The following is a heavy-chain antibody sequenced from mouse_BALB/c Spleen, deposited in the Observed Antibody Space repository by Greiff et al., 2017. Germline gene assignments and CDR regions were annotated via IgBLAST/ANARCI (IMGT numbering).Heavy chain of an antibody. D-gene: IGHD1-2*01. Sequence: EVQLHQSGAELVKPGASVKLSCTASGFNIKDTYMHWVKQRPEQGLEWIGRIDPANGNTKYDPKFQGKATITADTSSNTAYLQLSSLTSEDTAVYYCARVTATSYWYFDVWGAGTTVTVSS. CDR2: IDPANGNT. V-gene: IGHV14-3*02. CDR1: GFNIKDTY. J-gene: IGHJ1*01. CDR3: ARVTATSYWYFDV.